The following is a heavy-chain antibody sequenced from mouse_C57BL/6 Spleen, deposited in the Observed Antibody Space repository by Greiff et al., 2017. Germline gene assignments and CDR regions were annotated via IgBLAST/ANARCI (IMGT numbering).Heavy chain of an antibody. CDR3: ARKARYYAMDY. V-gene: IGHV1-19*01. Sequence: VQLKQPGPVLVKPGASVKMSCKASGYTFTDYYMNWVKQSHGKSLEWIGVINPYNGGTSYNQKFKGKDTLTVDKSSSTAYMELNSLTSEDSAVYYCARKARYYAMDYWGQGTSVTVSS. J-gene: IGHJ4*01. CDR1: GYTFTDYY. CDR2: INPYNGGT.